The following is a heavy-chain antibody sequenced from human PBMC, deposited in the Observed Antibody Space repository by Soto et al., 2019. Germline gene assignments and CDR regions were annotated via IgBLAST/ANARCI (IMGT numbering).Heavy chain of an antibody. D-gene: IGHD5-12*01. V-gene: IGHV1-69*06. Sequence: SVKVSCKASGGTFSSYAISWVRQAPGQGLEWMGGIIPIFGTANYAQKFQGRVTITADKSTSTAYMELSSLRSEDTAVHYCARGGLPLRNAYFDYWGQGTMVTVSS. CDR2: IIPIFGTA. CDR1: GGTFSSYA. J-gene: IGHJ4*02. CDR3: ARGGLPLRNAYFDY.